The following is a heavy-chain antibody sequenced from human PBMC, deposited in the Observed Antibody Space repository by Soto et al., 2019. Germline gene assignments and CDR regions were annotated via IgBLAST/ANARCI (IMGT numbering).Heavy chain of an antibody. Sequence: QAQLVQSGTEVKKPGASVKVSCKASGYPFTGPYIYWVRQAPGQGLEWMGWINPSRGGTEFAEKFQGRVTVTRDTSIRTVFLELNSLTSVDTGVYFCARDFRTYSHGVDVWGQGPAVTVSS. D-gene: IGHD4-4*01. CDR2: INPSRGGT. CDR1: GYPFTGPY. CDR3: ARDFRTYSHGVDV. V-gene: IGHV1-2*02. J-gene: IGHJ6*02.